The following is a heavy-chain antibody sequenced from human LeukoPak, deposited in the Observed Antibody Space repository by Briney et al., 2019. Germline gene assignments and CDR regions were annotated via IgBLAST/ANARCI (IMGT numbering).Heavy chain of an antibody. V-gene: IGHV3-23*01. CDR2: IDETGTRT. J-gene: IGHJ4*02. D-gene: IGHD6-19*01. CDR1: GFTFGSHG. Sequence: PGGSLRLSCAASGFTFGSHGMSWVRRTPGRGLEWVTTIDETGTRTHYADSVKGRFTISRDNSRNTLYLQMNSLRVEDTAIYFCTKGDGGWYPIDYWGQGTLVTVSS. CDR3: TKGDGGWYPIDY.